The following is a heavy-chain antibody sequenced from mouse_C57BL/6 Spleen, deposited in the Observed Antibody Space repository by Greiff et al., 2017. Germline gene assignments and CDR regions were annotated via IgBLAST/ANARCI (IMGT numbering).Heavy chain of an antibody. CDR1: GYSFTDYE. V-gene: IGHV1-15*01. CDR3: TRTYGSSYRYFDV. CDR2: IDPETGGT. D-gene: IGHD1-1*01. Sequence: QVQLKESGAELVRPGASVTLSCKASGYSFTDYEMHWVKQTPVHGLEWIGAIDPETGGTAYNQKFKGKAILTADKSSSTAYMELRSLTSEDSAVYYCTRTYGSSYRYFDVWGTGTTVTVSS. J-gene: IGHJ1*03.